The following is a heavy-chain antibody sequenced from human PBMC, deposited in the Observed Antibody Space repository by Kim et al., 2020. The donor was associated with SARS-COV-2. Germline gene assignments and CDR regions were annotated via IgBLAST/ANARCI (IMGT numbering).Heavy chain of an antibody. V-gene: IGHV4-4*02. D-gene: IGHD3-10*01. CDR1: GGSITGSKW. J-gene: IGHJ6*04. CDR3: ARGDVASEIRAMGV. CDR2: IYKNGDT. Sequence: SETLSLTCVVSGGSITGSKWWGWVRQPPGKGLEWISEIYKNGDTRYNPSLKSRLTISLDNSKNQFALTLTSATAADTAVYYCARGDVASEIRAMGVCGSGTTVTVST.